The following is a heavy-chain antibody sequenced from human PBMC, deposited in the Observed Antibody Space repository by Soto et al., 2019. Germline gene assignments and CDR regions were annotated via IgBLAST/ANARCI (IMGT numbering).Heavy chain of an antibody. Sequence: DVQLLESGGDLAQPGGSLRLSCEASGFTFNNYAIAWVRQAPGKGLEWVSGITSSGAAYYADSVKGRFTISXXXXXXXXXXXXXXXXAEDTAVYYCAKGESSVSARDFDPWGQGTLVTVSS. CDR2: ITSSGAA. CDR1: GFTFNNYA. CDR3: AKGESSVSARDFDP. D-gene: IGHD3-10*01. V-gene: IGHV3-23*01. J-gene: IGHJ5*02.